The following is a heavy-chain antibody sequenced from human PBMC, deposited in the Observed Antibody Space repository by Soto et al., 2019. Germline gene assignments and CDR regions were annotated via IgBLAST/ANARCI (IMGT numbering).Heavy chain of an antibody. CDR3: ASGPSIAARHRGYY. J-gene: IGHJ4*02. CDR2: IYHSGST. D-gene: IGHD6-6*01. CDR1: GGSISSSNW. V-gene: IGHV4-4*02. Sequence: QVQLQESGPGLVKPSGTLSLTCAVSGGSISSSNWWSWVRQPPGKGLEWIGEIYHSGSTNYNPSRKSRVTISVDKSKNQFALKLSSVTAADTAVYDCASGPSIAARHRGYYWGQGTLVTVSS.